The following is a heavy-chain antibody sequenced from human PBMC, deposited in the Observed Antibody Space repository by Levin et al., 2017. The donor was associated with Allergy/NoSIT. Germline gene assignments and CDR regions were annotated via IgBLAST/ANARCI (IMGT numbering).Heavy chain of an antibody. V-gene: IGHV3-23*01. CDR3: AKGPMGGDYGE. CDR1: GFTFSSYA. D-gene: IGHD4-17*01. J-gene: IGHJ4*02. CDR2: ISGSGGST. Sequence: ETLSLTCAASGFTFSSYAMSWVRQAPGKGLEWVSAISGSGGSTYYADSVKGRFTISRDNSKNTLYLQMNSLRAEDTAVYYCAKGPMGGDYGEGGQGTLVTVSS.